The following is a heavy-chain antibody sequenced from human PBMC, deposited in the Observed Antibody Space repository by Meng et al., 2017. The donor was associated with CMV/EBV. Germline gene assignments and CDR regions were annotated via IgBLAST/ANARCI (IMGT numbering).Heavy chain of an antibody. CDR1: GFTFSSYA. J-gene: IGHJ4*02. V-gene: IGHV3-30-3*01. CDR2: ISYDGSNK. D-gene: IGHD2-2*01. Sequence: GESLKISYAASGFTFSSYAMHWVRQAPGKGLEWVAVISYDGSNKYYADSVKGRFTISRDNSKNTLYLQMNSLRAEDTAVYYCARDGCSSTSCFYFDYWGQGTLVTVSS. CDR3: ARDGCSSTSCFYFDY.